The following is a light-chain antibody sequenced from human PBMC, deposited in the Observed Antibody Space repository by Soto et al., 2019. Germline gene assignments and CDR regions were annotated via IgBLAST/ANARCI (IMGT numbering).Light chain of an antibody. CDR1: QDISSW. Sequence: DIQMTQSPSSVSASVGDRVTITCRTSQDISSWLAWYQQEPGKAPKLLIYAASSLQSGVPSRFSGSGSGTDFTLTISSLQPADFATYYCQPANSFPLTFGGGTKVEIK. V-gene: IGKV1-12*01. CDR3: QPANSFPLT. CDR2: AAS. J-gene: IGKJ4*01.